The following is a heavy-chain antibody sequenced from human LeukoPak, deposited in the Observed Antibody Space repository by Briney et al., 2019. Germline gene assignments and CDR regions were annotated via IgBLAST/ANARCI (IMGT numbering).Heavy chain of an antibody. CDR1: GGSISSGDYY. D-gene: IGHD3-3*01. J-gene: IGHJ3*02. CDR2: IYYSGST. CDR3: ARALPEWNDAFDI. V-gene: IGHV4-30-4*08. Sequence: SETPSLTCTVSGGSISSGDYYWSWIRQPPGKGLEWIGYIYYSGSTYYNPSLKSRVTISVDTSKNQFSLKLSSVTAADTAVYYCARALPEWNDAFDIWGQGTMATVSS.